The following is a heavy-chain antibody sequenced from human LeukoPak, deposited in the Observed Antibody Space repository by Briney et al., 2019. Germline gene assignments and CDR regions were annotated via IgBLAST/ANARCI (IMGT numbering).Heavy chain of an antibody. Sequence: QSGGSLRLSCAASGFSVSGTYMSWVRQAPGKGLEWVAIIYSRSTYYADSVRGRFTISRDNSKNTLSLELNSLRVEDTAVYCARDRGRVPTTGSAFDIWGRGTMVTVSS. J-gene: IGHJ3*02. D-gene: IGHD1-14*01. CDR2: IYSRST. V-gene: IGHV3-66*01. CDR1: GFSVSGTY. CDR3: ARDRGRVPTTGSAFDI.